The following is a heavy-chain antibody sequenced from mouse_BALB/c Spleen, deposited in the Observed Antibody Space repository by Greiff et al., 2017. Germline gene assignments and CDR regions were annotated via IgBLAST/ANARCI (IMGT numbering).Heavy chain of an antibody. D-gene: IGHD1-1*01. Sequence: EVQLQQSGPELVKPGASVKIPCKASGYTFTDYNMDWVKQSHGKSLEWIGDINPNNGGTIYNQKFKGKATLTVDKSSSTAYMELSRLTSDDSAVYYCARRDYYGSSYDYWGQGTTLTVSS. CDR2: INPNNGGT. CDR3: ARRDYYGSSYDY. J-gene: IGHJ2*01. V-gene: IGHV1-18*01. CDR1: GYTFTDYN.